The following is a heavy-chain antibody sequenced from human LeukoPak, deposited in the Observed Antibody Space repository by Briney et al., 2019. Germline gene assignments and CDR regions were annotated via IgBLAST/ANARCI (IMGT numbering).Heavy chain of an antibody. CDR1: GFTFSSYS. J-gene: IGHJ4*02. V-gene: IGHV3-48*02. CDR2: ISSSSRTI. Sequence: PGGSLRLSCEASGFTFSSYSMNWVRQAPGKGVEWVSYISSSSRTIYYADTVKGRFTIYRDNAKNSLYLQMNSLRDEDTAVYYCARDRFGGSGSYADGYWGQGTLVTVSS. D-gene: IGHD2-15*01. CDR3: ARDRFGGSGSYADGY.